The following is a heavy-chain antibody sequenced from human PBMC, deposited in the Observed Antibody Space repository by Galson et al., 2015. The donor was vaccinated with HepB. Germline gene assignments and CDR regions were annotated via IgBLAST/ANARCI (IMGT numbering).Heavy chain of an antibody. J-gene: IGHJ6*02. Sequence: SLRLSCAASGLTFSSYSMNWVRQAPGKGLEWVSSISSSSSYIYYADSVKGRFTISRDNAKNSLYLQMNSLRAEDTAVYYCVRDGATSVDYYYYGMDVWGQGTTVTVSS. CDR3: VRDGATSVDYYYYGMDV. CDR1: GLTFSSYS. CDR2: ISSSSSYI. V-gene: IGHV3-21*01. D-gene: IGHD5-12*01.